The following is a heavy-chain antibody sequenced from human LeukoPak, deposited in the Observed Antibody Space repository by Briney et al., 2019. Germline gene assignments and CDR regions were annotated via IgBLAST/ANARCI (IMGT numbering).Heavy chain of an antibody. J-gene: IGHJ3*02. D-gene: IGHD6-13*01. CDR1: GYTFTGYF. CDR2: ISAYNGNT. CDR3: ARDGYSSSWVDAFDI. V-gene: IGHV1-18*04. Sequence: ASVKVSCKASGYTFTGYFMHWVRQAPGQGLEWMGWISAYNGNTNYAQKLQGRVTMTTDTSTSTAYMELRSLRSDDTAVYYCARDGYSSSWVDAFDIWGQGTMVTVSS.